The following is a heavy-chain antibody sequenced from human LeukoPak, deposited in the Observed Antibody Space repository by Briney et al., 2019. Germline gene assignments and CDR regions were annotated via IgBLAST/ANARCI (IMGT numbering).Heavy chain of an antibody. V-gene: IGHV4-59*11. D-gene: IGHD3-9*01. Sequence: SETLSLTCTVSGVSTESHLWNWIRQPPGQGLEWIGYISASGITSFHPSLQSRLSMSVETSKNQFSLKVRSVTAADTAVYFCASSIGAHWFDFWAQGTLVTVSS. CDR3: ASSIGAHWFDF. CDR1: GVSTESHL. CDR2: ISASGIT. J-gene: IGHJ4*02.